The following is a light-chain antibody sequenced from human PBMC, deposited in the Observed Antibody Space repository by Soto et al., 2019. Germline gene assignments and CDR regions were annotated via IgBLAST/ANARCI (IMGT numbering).Light chain of an antibody. J-gene: IGKJ2*01. CDR1: QSVSSSY. CDR2: GAS. V-gene: IGKV3-20*01. CDR3: QQYGSSPLST. Sequence: EIVLTQSPGTLSLSPGERATLSCRASQSVSSSYLAWYQQKPGQAPRLLIYGASSRATGIPDRFSGSGSGTDCTLTISRLEPEDFAVYYCQQYGSSPLSTFGQGTKLEIK.